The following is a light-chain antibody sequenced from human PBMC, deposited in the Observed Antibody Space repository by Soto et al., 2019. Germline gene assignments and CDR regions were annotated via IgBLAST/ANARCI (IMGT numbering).Light chain of an antibody. CDR3: QQYGSSPIT. V-gene: IGKV3-20*01. CDR2: GAS. J-gene: IGKJ5*01. CDR1: QSVSSSY. Sequence: EVVLTQSPATLSLSPGERATLSCRASQSVSSSYLAWYQQKPGQAPRLLIYGASSRATDIPDRFSGSGSGTDFTLTISRLEPEDFGVYYCQQYGSSPITFGQGTRLEIK.